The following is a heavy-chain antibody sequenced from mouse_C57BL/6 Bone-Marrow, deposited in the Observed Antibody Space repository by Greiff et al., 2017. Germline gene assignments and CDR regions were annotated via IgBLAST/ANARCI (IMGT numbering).Heavy chain of an antibody. CDR1: GYTFTGYW. Sequence: VQLQQSGAELMKPGASVKLSCKATGYTFTGYWIEWVKQRPGHGLEWIGEILPGSGSTNYNEKFKGKATFTADTSANTAYMQLSSLTTVDSAIYYCARPYYYGSSSSYCFDYWGQGTTLTVSS. CDR2: ILPGSGST. CDR3: ARPYYYGSSSSYCFDY. D-gene: IGHD1-1*01. J-gene: IGHJ2*01. V-gene: IGHV1-9*01.